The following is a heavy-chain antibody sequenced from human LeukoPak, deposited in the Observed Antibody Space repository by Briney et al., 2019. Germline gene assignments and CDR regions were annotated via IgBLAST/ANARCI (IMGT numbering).Heavy chain of an antibody. CDR2: ISGSGGST. V-gene: IGHV3-23*01. Sequence: GGSLRLSCAASGFTFSSYAMSWVRQAPGKGLEWISAISGSGGSTYYADSVKGRFTISRDNSKNTLYLQMNSLRAEDTAVYYCAKDDGDYYYGSGSYPSLGYFDYWGQGTLVTVSS. J-gene: IGHJ4*02. CDR3: AKDDGDYYYGSGSYPSLGYFDY. D-gene: IGHD3-10*01. CDR1: GFTFSSYA.